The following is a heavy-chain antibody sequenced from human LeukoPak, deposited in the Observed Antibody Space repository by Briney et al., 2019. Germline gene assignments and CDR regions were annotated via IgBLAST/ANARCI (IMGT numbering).Heavy chain of an antibody. V-gene: IGHV4-38-2*02. D-gene: IGHD3-10*01. CDR2: IYHSGST. Sequence: SETLSLTCAVSGYSISSGYYWGWIRQPPGKGLEWIGSIYHSGSTYYNPSLKSRVTISVDTSKNQFSLKLSSVTAADTAVYYCARDHWFGDQYYYGMDVWGKGTTVTVSS. CDR1: GYSISSGYY. CDR3: ARDHWFGDQYYYGMDV. J-gene: IGHJ6*04.